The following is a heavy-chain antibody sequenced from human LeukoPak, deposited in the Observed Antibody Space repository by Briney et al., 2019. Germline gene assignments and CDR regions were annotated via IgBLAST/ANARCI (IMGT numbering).Heavy chain of an antibody. CDR2: IKNTTDSETI. Sequence: PGGSLRLSCVGSGLTFKNAWMNWVRQAPGKGLEWVGRIKNTTDSETIDYAAPVKGRFTISRDDSKNTVFLQMNSLKTEDTAVYYCTTDWYVDSWPFDPWGQGTLVTVSS. CDR3: TTDWYVDSWPFDP. D-gene: IGHD3-3*01. V-gene: IGHV3-15*01. J-gene: IGHJ5*02. CDR1: GLTFKNAW.